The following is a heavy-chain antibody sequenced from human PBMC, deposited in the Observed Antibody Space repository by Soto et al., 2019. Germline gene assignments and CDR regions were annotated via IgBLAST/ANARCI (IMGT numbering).Heavy chain of an antibody. CDR3: ARGNHRWLQLWYFDL. CDR1: GGTFSSDT. J-gene: IGHJ2*01. V-gene: IGHV1-69*12. CDR2: FLPIFGTA. D-gene: IGHD5-12*01. Sequence: QVQLVQSGAEVKKPGSSVTVSCKASGGTFSSDTISWVRQAPGQGLEWMGGFLPIFGTANYAQKFQGRVTITADESTSTAYMELSSLRSEDTAVYYCARGNHRWLQLWYFDLWGRGTLVTVSS.